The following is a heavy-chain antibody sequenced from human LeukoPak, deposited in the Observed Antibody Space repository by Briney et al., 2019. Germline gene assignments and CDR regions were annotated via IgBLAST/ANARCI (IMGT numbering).Heavy chain of an antibody. CDR3: ARHYYDSSGYYEGFDP. D-gene: IGHD3-22*01. Sequence: KASETLSLTCAVSGGSISGSSYYWGWIRQPPGKGLEWIGSMYSSGNIYYNLSLKGRVTISVDTSKNQFSLKLSSVTAADTAVYYCARHYYDSSGYYEGFDPWGQGTLVTVSS. V-gene: IGHV4-39*01. CDR1: GGSISGSSYY. J-gene: IGHJ5*02. CDR2: MYSSGNI.